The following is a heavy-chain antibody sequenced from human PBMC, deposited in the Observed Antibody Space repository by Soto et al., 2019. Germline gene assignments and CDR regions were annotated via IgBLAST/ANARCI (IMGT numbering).Heavy chain of an antibody. CDR3: VCGGNFFIY. V-gene: IGHV3-7*01. D-gene: IGHD3-16*01. CDR1: GFTFSTYW. J-gene: IGHJ4*02. CDR2: MDQDGSET. Sequence: EVQLVESGGGLVQPGGSLRLSCAASGFTFSTYWMTWVRQPPGKGLEWVANMDQDGSETYYVDYVRGRFTVSRDNAKNSLYLQMNSLRDEDTAVYYCVCGGNFFIYWGQGTLVTVSP.